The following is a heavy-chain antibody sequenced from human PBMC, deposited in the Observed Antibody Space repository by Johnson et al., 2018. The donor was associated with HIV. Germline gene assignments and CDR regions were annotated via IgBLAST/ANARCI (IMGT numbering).Heavy chain of an antibody. Sequence: MHLVESGGGVVQPGRSLRPSCAASGLTFSSYGMLWVRQAPGKWLVCVSAFSGSGGSTSYVDSVTGRLTISRDNSKNTLYLQMNSLRAEDTAVYYCARPADYGDYSRDAFDIWGQGTMVTVSS. J-gene: IGHJ3*02. CDR3: ARPADYGDYSRDAFDI. CDR2: FSGSGGST. D-gene: IGHD4-17*01. CDR1: GLTFSSYG. V-gene: IGHV3-23*04.